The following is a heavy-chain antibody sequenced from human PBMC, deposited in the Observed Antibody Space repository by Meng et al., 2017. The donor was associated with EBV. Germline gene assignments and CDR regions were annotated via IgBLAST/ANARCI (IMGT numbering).Heavy chain of an antibody. D-gene: IGHD4-11*01. V-gene: IGHV4-39*07. Sequence: LVDASEFLILSYHGCGGCMCRRSAFWGWSRLPSGRGLECIRCLNYRGSASYNPSIKRRVTISVYTSEAQFSLKHSSVTAADTPVYCFADYSSWGQGTLVTVSS. CDR3: ADYSS. J-gene: IGHJ4*02. CDR2: LNYRGSA. CDR1: GGCMCRRSAF.